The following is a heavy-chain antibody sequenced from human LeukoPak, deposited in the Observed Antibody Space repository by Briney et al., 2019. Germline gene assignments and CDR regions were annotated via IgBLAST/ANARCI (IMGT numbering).Heavy chain of an antibody. CDR1: GFTFSNTW. CDR2: ISGSGGST. D-gene: IGHD2-15*01. CDR3: ARGSAAPATHDY. Sequence: GGSLRLSCVGSGFTFSNTWLNWVRQAPGKGLEWVSAISGSGGSTYYADSVKGRFTISRDNSKNTLYLQMNSLRAVDTAVYYCARGSAAPATHDYWGQGTLVTVSS. V-gene: IGHV3-23*01. J-gene: IGHJ4*01.